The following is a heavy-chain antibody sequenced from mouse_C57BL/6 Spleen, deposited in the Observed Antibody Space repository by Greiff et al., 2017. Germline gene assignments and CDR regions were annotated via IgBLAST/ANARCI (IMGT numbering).Heavy chain of an antibody. Sequence: VQLQQSGAELVKPGASVKISCKASGYAFSSYWMNWVKQRPGKGLEWIGQIYPGDGDTNSNGKFKGKAPLTADKSSSTAYMQLSSLASEDSAVDFCARWSDYDAEFAVWVKGTMVTVAA. D-gene: IGHD2-4*01. J-gene: IGHJ3*01. V-gene: IGHV1-80*01. CDR1: GYAFSSYW. CDR2: IYPGDGDT. CDR3: ARWSDYDAEFAV.